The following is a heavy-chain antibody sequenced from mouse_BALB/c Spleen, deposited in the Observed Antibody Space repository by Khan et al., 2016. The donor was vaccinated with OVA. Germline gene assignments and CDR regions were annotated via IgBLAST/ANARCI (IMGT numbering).Heavy chain of an antibody. CDR3: ARGTFDY. CDR1: GYSFTTYY. D-gene: IGHD3-3*01. J-gene: IGHJ3*01. Sequence: EVQLQESGPELMKPGASVNISCKASGYSFTTYYIHWVKQSRGKSLEWIGYIDPFNTGTDYNQKFKGQATLTVAKSSNTAYMHLTSLTSEDSAVYYCARGTFDYWGQGTLVTVSA. V-gene: IGHV1S135*01. CDR2: IDPFNTGT.